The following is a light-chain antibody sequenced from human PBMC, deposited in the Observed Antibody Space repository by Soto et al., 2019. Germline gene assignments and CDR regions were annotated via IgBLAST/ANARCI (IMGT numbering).Light chain of an antibody. Sequence: QSVLTQPASVSGSPGQSITISCTGTSSDVGGFRYVSWYQQHPRKAPKLIIYEVTNRPSGIPDRFSGSKSGTSATLGITGLQTGDEADYYCGTWDSSLSAVVFGGGTKVTVL. CDR1: SSDVGGFRY. CDR3: GTWDSSLSAVV. J-gene: IGLJ2*01. V-gene: IGLV2-14*01. CDR2: EVT.